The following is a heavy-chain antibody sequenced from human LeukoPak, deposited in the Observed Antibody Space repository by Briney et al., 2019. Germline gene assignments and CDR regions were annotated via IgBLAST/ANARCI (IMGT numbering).Heavy chain of an antibody. J-gene: IGHJ4*02. CDR2: ISPSSTHIVSSSRYI. Sequence: KAGGSLRLSCAASGFSFSDYYMSWIRQAPGKGPELVSYISPSSTHIVSSSRYINSTDSVKGRVTISRDNSKNTLYLQMNSLRAEDTAVYYCAKDSSADDSSGYSYYFDYWGQGTLVTVSS. CDR1: GFSFSDYY. D-gene: IGHD3-22*01. CDR3: AKDSSADDSSGYSYYFDY. V-gene: IGHV3-11*06.